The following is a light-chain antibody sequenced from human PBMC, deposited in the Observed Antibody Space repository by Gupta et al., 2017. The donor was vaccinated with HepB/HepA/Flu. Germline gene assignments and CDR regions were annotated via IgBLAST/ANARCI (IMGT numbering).Light chain of an antibody. CDR2: WAS. CDR3: QQDYSTPPT. J-gene: IGKJ1*01. CDR1: QSFLYTSNNKNF. V-gene: IGKV4-1*01. Sequence: DIVMTQSPDSLAVSLGERASINCKSSQSFLYTSNNKNFLGWNQQKPGQPPKLLIYWASTREYGVPDRFSGSGSGTDFTLTISSLQAEDVAVYYCQQDYSTPPTFGQGTKVEI.